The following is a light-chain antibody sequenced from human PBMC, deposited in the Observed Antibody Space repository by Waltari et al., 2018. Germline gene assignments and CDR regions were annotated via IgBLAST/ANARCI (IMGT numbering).Light chain of an antibody. CDR1: QSVSSY. CDR3: QQRSNWPPYT. V-gene: IGKV3-11*01. J-gene: IGKJ2*01. Sequence: EIVLTQSPATLSLSPGERATLSCRASQSVSSYLAWYQQKPGQAPRLLIYDASNRATGIPARFSGSGSGTDFTLTSSSLEPEDFAVYYCQQRSNWPPYTFGQGTKLEI. CDR2: DAS.